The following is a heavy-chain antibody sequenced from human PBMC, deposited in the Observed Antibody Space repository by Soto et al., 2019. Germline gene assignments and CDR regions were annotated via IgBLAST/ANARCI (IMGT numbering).Heavy chain of an antibody. J-gene: IGHJ3*02. V-gene: IGHV3-33*01. D-gene: IGHD1-20*01. Sequence: GGALRLSCAASGFTFSSYGMHWVRQAPGKGLEWVAVIWYDGSNKYYADSVKGRRTISRDNSKNTLYLQMNSLRAEDTAVYYCARESIKEDAFYXWGQGTMFTVS. CDR2: IWYDGSNK. CDR3: ARESIKEDAFYX. CDR1: GFTFSSYG.